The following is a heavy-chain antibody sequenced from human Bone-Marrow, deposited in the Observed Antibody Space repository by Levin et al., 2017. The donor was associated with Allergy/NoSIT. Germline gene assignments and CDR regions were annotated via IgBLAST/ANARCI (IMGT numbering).Heavy chain of an antibody. CDR3: ARGGRAFDI. CDR1: GDSITRRGYY. J-gene: IGHJ3*02. V-gene: IGHV4-31*03. Sequence: SETLSLNCTVSGDSITRRGYYWTWIRQHPGKGLEWLGYIYYSGSAYYNPSLKSRITISVDTSKNQFSLKLSSVTAADTAVYYCARGGRAFDIWGPGTMVTVSS. D-gene: IGHD3/OR15-3a*01. CDR2: IYYSGSA.